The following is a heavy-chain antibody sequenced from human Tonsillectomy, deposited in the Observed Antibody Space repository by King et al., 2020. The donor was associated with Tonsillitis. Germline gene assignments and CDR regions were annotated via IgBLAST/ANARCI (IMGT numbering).Heavy chain of an antibody. D-gene: IGHD3-10*01. Sequence: VQLVESGGGLVKPGGSLRLTCAASGFTFSSYRMNWVRQAPGKGLEWVSSISSSRDYIYYADSVKGRFTISRDNAKNSLYLQMNSLRAEDTAVYYCARDRGFGELYGENWFDPWGQGTLVTVSS. V-gene: IGHV3-21*01. CDR2: ISSSRDYI. J-gene: IGHJ5*02. CDR3: ARDRGFGELYGENWFDP. CDR1: GFTFSSYR.